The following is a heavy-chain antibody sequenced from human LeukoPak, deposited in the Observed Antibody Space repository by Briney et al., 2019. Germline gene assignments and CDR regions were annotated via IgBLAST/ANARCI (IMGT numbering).Heavy chain of an antibody. CDR3: ARYQGYGDYDN. D-gene: IGHD4/OR15-4a*01. V-gene: IGHV4-59*08. Sequence: SETLSLTCTVSGGSINSYYWSWIRQPPGKGLEWIGYIYYSGSTNYNPSLKSRVTISVDTSKNQFSLKLSSVTAADTAVYYCARYQGYGDYDNWGQGTLVTVSS. J-gene: IGHJ4*02. CDR2: IYYSGST. CDR1: GGSINSYY.